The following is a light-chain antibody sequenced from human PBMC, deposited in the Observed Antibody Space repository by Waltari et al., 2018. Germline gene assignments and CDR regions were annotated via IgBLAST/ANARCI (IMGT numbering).Light chain of an antibody. CDR2: VNSDGSH. CDR1: SGHSSYA. J-gene: IGLJ7*01. Sequence: QLVLTQSPSASASLGASVKLTCTLSSGHSSYAIAWHQQQPEKGPRDLMKVNSDGSHTKGDGITDRFAGSSAGAERYLTISSLQSEDEADYYCQTWGTGIGVFGGGTQLTVL. CDR3: QTWGTGIGV. V-gene: IGLV4-69*02.